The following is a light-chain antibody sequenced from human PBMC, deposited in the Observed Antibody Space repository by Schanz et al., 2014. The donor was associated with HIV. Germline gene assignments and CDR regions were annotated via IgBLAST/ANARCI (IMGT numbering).Light chain of an antibody. CDR2: GVN. Sequence: QSALTQPASVSGSPGQSITITCSGTSSDVGGHNYVSWYQQHPGRAPRLLIYGVNGRPSGISDRFSGSKSGNTASLTISGLQTDDEGDYYCSSFTATRTMVFGGGTKLTVL. CDR3: SSFTATRTMV. J-gene: IGLJ3*02. V-gene: IGLV2-14*03. CDR1: SSDVGGHNY.